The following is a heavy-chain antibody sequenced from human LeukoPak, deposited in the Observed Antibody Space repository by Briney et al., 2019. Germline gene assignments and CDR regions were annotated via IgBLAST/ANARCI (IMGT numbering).Heavy chain of an antibody. V-gene: IGHV4-59*01. CDR3: ARVDPDSSSTLEVFDY. J-gene: IGHJ4*02. Sequence: SETLSLTCTVSGGSISSYYWSWIRQPPGKGLEWIGYIYYSGSTDYNPSLKSRVTISVDTSKNQFSLKLSSVTAADTAVYYCARVDPDSSSTLEVFDYWGQGTLVTVSS. CDR1: GGSISSYY. CDR2: IYYSGST. D-gene: IGHD6-6*01.